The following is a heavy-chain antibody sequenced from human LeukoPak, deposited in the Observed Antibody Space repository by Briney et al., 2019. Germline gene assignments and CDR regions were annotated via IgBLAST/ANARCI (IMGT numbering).Heavy chain of an antibody. CDR1: GFTFSSYS. J-gene: IGHJ3*02. V-gene: IGHV3-21*01. Sequence: GGSLRLSCAASGFTFSSYSMNWVRQAPGKGLEWVSSISSSSSYIYYAESVKGRFTISRDNAKNSLYLQMNSLRAEDTAVYYCAREVGATGGAFDIWGQGTMVTVSS. CDR3: AREVGATGGAFDI. D-gene: IGHD1-26*01. CDR2: ISSSSSYI.